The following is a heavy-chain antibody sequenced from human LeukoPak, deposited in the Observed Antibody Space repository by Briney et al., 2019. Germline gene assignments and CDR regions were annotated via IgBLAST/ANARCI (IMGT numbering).Heavy chain of an antibody. CDR2: IYYSGST. D-gene: IGHD3-10*01. J-gene: IGHJ4*02. Sequence: SETLSLTCTVSGGSISSSSYYWGWIRQPPGKGLEWIGSIYYSGSTYYNPSLKSRVTISVDTSKNQFSLKLSSVTAADTAVYYCARDRDGAIDYWGQGTLVTVSS. CDR3: ARDRDGAIDY. V-gene: IGHV4-39*07. CDR1: GGSISSSSYY.